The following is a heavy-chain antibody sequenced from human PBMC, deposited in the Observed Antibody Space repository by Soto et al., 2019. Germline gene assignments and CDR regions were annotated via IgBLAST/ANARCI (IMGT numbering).Heavy chain of an antibody. CDR1: GGTFSSYA. V-gene: IGHV1-69*06. CDR2: IIPIFGTA. J-gene: IGHJ5*02. D-gene: IGHD2-15*01. CDR3: AREVGMVVVVAATEGWFDP. Sequence: QVQLVQSGAEVKKPGSSVKVSCKASGGTFSSYAISWVRQAPGQGLEWMGGIIPIFGTANYAQKFQGRVTITADKSTITAYIELSSLRSEDTAVYYCAREVGMVVVVAATEGWFDPWGQGTLVTVSS.